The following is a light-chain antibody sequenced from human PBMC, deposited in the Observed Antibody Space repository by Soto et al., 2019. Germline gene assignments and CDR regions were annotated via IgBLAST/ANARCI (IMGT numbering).Light chain of an antibody. CDR3: QVWDSSTDELYV. CDR1: NIGSNS. J-gene: IGLJ1*01. CDR2: ADS. V-gene: IGLV3-21*02. Sequence: SYELTQPPSVSVAPGQTAIVTCDGNNIGSNSVHWYQQKPGRAPVLVVYADSDRPSGVPERFSGSNSGNTATLTISRVEAGDEADYYCQVWDSSTDELYVFGPGTKVTVL.